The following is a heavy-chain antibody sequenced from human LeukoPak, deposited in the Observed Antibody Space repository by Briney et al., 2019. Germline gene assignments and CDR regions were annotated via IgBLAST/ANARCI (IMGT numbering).Heavy chain of an antibody. D-gene: IGHD6-13*01. CDR2: INPNSGGT. Sequence: ASVKVSCKASGYTFIAYYMHWVRQAPGQGLEWMGWINPNSGGTNYAQKFQGRVTMTRDTSISTAYMELSRLRSDDTAVYYCARLQQLATDFDYWGQGTLVTVSS. CDR3: ARLQQLATDFDY. V-gene: IGHV1-2*02. J-gene: IGHJ4*02. CDR1: GYTFIAYY.